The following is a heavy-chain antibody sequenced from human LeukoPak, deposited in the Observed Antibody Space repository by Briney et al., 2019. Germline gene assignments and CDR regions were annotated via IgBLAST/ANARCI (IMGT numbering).Heavy chain of an antibody. J-gene: IGHJ4*02. Sequence: SETLSLTCTVSGGSISSGDYYWSWIRQPPGKGLEWIGYIYDSGSTNYNPSLKSRVTISLDTSKNQFSLRLTSVTAADTAVYYCASGWGYFDYWGQGTLVTVSS. D-gene: IGHD3-16*01. CDR1: GGSISSGDYY. CDR2: IYDSGST. V-gene: IGHV4-61*08. CDR3: ASGWGYFDY.